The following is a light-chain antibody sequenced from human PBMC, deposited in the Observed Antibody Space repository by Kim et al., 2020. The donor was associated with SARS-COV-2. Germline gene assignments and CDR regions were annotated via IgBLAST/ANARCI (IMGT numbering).Light chain of an antibody. Sequence: IQMTQSPSTLSASVGDRVTITCRASQSISSWLAWYQQKPGKGPKLVIYKASSLESGVPSRFSGSGSGTEFTLTISSLQPDDLASYYCQQYKSYPYTFGQGTKLEIK. CDR3: QQYKSYPYT. CDR1: QSISSW. V-gene: IGKV1-5*03. CDR2: KAS. J-gene: IGKJ2*01.